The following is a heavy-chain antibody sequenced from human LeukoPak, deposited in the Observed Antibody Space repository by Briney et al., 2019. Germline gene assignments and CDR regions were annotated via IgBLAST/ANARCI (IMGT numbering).Heavy chain of an antibody. Sequence: SETLSLTCTVSGGSISSYYWSWIRQPPGKGLEWIGYIYYSGGTNYNPSLKSRVTISVDTSKNQFSLKLSSVTAADTAVYYCARDQLWFGDGHYYYYMDVWGKGTTVTVSS. J-gene: IGHJ6*03. CDR2: IYYSGGT. CDR1: GGSISSYY. CDR3: ARDQLWFGDGHYYYYMDV. D-gene: IGHD3-10*01. V-gene: IGHV4-59*01.